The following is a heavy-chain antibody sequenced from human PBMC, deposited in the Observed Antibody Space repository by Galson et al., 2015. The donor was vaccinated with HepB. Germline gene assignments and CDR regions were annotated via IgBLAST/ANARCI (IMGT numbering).Heavy chain of an antibody. CDR2: ISSSSSTI. J-gene: IGHJ2*01. CDR3: ASARDGYNFWYFDL. V-gene: IGHV3-48*04. Sequence: SLRLSCAASGFTFSSYSMNWVRQAPGKGLEWVSYISSSSSTIYYADSVKGRFTISRDNAKNSLYLQMNSLRAEDTAVYYCASARDGYNFWYFDLWGRGTLVTVSS. D-gene: IGHD5-24*01. CDR1: GFTFSSYS.